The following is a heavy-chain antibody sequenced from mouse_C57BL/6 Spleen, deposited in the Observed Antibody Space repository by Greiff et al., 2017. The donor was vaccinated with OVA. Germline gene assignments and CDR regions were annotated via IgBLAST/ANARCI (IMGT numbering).Heavy chain of an antibody. Sequence: EVKLMESGEGLVKPGGSLKLSCTASGFTFSSYAMSWVRQTPEKRLEWVAYISSGGDYIYYADTVKGRFTISRDNARNTLYLQMSSLKSEDTAMYYCTRGDFYYDYDENYFDYWGQGTTLTVSS. D-gene: IGHD2-4*01. V-gene: IGHV5-9-1*02. CDR2: ISSGGDYI. CDR1: GFTFSSYA. J-gene: IGHJ2*01. CDR3: TRGDFYYDYDENYFDY.